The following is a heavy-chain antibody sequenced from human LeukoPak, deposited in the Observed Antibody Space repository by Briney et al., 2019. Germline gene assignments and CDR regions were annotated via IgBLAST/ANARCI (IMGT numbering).Heavy chain of an antibody. CDR3: ARGTSGSYSKIYYFDY. J-gene: IGHJ4*02. Sequence: PGRSLRLSCAASGFTFSSYNMNWVRQAPGKGLEWVSYISSSTSTIYYADSVKGRFTISRDNAKNSLYLQMNSLRDEDTAVYYCARGTSGSYSKIYYFDYWGQGTLVTVSS. V-gene: IGHV3-48*02. CDR1: GFTFSSYN. D-gene: IGHD3-10*01. CDR2: ISSSTSTI.